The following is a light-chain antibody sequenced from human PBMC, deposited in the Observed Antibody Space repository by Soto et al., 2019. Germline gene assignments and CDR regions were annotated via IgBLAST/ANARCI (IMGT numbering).Light chain of an antibody. V-gene: IGKV3-20*01. Sequence: EIVLTQSPGTLSLSPGERATLSCRASQSVSSSYLAWYQQKPGQTPRLLFYGASSRATGIPDRFSGSGSGTDFTLTISRLEPEDVAVYYCQQYSSAPFTFGHGTKLDIK. J-gene: IGKJ3*01. CDR3: QQYSSAPFT. CDR1: QSVSSSY. CDR2: GAS.